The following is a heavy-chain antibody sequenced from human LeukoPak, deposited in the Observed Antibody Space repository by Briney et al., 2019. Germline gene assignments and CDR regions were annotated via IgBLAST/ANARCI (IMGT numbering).Heavy chain of an antibody. CDR1: GGSVSSGSYY. J-gene: IGHJ4*02. D-gene: IGHD6-6*01. CDR3: ARGPSNVGTARPKYFDY. CDR2: IYYSGST. V-gene: IGHV4-61*01. Sequence: PSETLSLTCTVSGGSVSSGSYYWSWLRQPPGKGLEWFGYIYYSGSTNYNPSLKSRVTISVDTSKKQFSLKLSSVTAADTAVYYCARGPSNVGTARPKYFDYWGQGTLVTVSS.